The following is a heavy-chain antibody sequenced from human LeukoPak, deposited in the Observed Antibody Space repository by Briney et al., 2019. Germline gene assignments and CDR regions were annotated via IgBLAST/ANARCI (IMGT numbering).Heavy chain of an antibody. D-gene: IGHD3-22*01. CDR3: ARAYYESSAYRHAVYFDY. V-gene: IGHV1-46*02. CDR1: GYTFNSSY. Sequence: GASVKVSCKASGYTFNSSYMHWVRQAPGQGLEWMGIINPSDDSTRYAQKFQGRVTMTKDTSTNTVYMHLSSLSSDDTAMYYCARAYYESSAYRHAVYFDYWGQGTLVTVSS. J-gene: IGHJ4*02. CDR2: INPSDDST.